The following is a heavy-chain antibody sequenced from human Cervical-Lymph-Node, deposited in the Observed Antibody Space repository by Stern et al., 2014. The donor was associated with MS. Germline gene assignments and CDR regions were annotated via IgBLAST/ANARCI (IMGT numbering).Heavy chain of an antibody. J-gene: IGHJ4*02. CDR2: VYYSGTT. CDR1: GDSISSYY. Sequence: VQLVQSGPGLVKPSETLSLTCTVSGDSISSYYWSWIRQPPGKGLEWIGHVYYSGTTYYNPSLTGRVTISVDTSKKQFSLKLNTGTAADTAVYYCARLSTVVDYWGQGTLVTVSS. CDR3: ARLSTVVDY. D-gene: IGHD4-23*01. V-gene: IGHV4-59*08.